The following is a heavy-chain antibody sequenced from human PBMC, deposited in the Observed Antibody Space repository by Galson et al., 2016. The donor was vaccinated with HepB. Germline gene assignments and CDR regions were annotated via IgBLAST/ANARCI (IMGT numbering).Heavy chain of an antibody. CDR3: TTWLSHHFDY. CDR1: GFTFSNYA. Sequence: SLRLSCAASGFTFSNYAMSWVRQAPGKGLEWVSAISGSGGSPYYADSVKGRFSIYRDNSRDTLYLQMDSLTAEDSAIYYCTTWLSHHFDYRGQGTRVTVSS. CDR2: ISGSGGSP. D-gene: IGHD6-19*01. V-gene: IGHV3-23*01. J-gene: IGHJ4*02.